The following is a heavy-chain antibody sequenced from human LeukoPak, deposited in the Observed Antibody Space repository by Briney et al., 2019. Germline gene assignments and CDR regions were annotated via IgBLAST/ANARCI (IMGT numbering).Heavy chain of an antibody. D-gene: IGHD4-17*01. Sequence: ASVKVSCKASGYTFTGYYMHWVRQAPGQGLEWMGWINPNSGGTNYAQEFQGRVTMTRDTSISTAYMELSRLRSDDTAVYYCARGPHYGSLIPYNWFDPWGQGTLVTVSS. J-gene: IGHJ5*02. V-gene: IGHV1-2*02. CDR1: GYTFTGYY. CDR3: ARGPHYGSLIPYNWFDP. CDR2: INPNSGGT.